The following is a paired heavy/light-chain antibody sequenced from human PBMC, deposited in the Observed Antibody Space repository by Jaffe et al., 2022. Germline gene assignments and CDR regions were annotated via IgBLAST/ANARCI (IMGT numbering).Heavy chain of an antibody. CDR1: GFIFSNYA. CDR3: VCTHCYRVSFNMDV. V-gene: IGHV3-23*01. CDR2: ISDSGGST. J-gene: IGHJ6*03. Sequence: EVQLLESGGNLVQPGGSLRLSCAASGFIFSNYALSWVRQAPGKGLEWVSAISDSGGSTYYTDSVKGRFTISRDNSKNTLYLQMNSLRAEDTAIYYCVCTHCYRVSFNMDVWGKGTTVTVSS. D-gene: IGHD2-2*01.
Light chain of an antibody. CDR3: ETWDSKTRV. CDR2: LEGSGSY. CDR1: SGRRTDS. J-gene: IGLJ3*02. V-gene: IGLV4-60*03. Sequence: QPVLTQSSSASASLGSSVKLTCTLSSGRRTDSIAWHQQQPGKAPRYLMQLEGSGSYNKGSGVPDRFSGSSSGADRYLTISNLQSEDEADYYCETWDSKTRVFGGGTKLTVL.